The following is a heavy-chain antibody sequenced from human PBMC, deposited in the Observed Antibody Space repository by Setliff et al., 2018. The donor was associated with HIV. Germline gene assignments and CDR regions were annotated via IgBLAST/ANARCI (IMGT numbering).Heavy chain of an antibody. Sequence: SVKVSCKASGGSFSSYALHWVRQAPGQGLEWMGNILPIFNKVNYAQKFRGRVTITADKSNSTAYMELSSLTSDDAAVYFCASDNVYSDSRTYLHHWGQGTLVTVSS. CDR1: GGSFSSYA. CDR3: ASDNVYSDSRTYLHH. CDR2: ILPIFNKV. J-gene: IGHJ5*02. D-gene: IGHD3-22*01. V-gene: IGHV1-69*04.